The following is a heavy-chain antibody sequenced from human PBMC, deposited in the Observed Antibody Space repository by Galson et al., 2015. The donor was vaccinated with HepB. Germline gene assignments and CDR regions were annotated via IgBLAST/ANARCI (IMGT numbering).Heavy chain of an antibody. CDR2: INSDESST. CDR1: GFTFSSSW. J-gene: IGHJ4*02. V-gene: IGHV3-74*01. D-gene: IGHD2/OR15-2a*01. CDR3: ARAIGLDFDY. Sequence: SLRLSCAASGFTFSSSWMHWVRQAPGKGLVWVSRINSDESSTSYADSVKGRFTISRDNGKNTLYLQTNSLRAEDTAVYYCARAIGLDFDYWGQGTLVTVSS.